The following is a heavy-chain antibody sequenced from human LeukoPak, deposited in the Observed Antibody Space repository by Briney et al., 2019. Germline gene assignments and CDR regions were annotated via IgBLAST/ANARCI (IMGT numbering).Heavy chain of an antibody. J-gene: IGHJ4*02. D-gene: IGHD1-1*01. V-gene: IGHV3-23*01. Sequence: RPGGSLRLSCAASGFTFSSYAMSWVCQAPGKGLEWVSAISGSGGSTYYADSVKGRFTISRDNSKNTLYLHVNSLRDEDTAVYYCVRDHDWSFDLWGQGALVTVSS. CDR3: VRDHDWSFDL. CDR2: ISGSGGST. CDR1: GFTFSSYA.